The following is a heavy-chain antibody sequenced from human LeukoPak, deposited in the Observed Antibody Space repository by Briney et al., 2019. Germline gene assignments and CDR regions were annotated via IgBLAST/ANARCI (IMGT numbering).Heavy chain of an antibody. D-gene: IGHD3-16*01. V-gene: IGHV4-61*02. CDR3: ARVMITFGGVIFDY. CDR2: VYSGGGT. CDR1: GGSISSGSYY. J-gene: IGHJ4*02. Sequence: SRTLSLTCTVSGGSISSGSYYWSWIRQSAGKGLEWIGRVYSGGGTNYNPSLKSRVTISVDTSKNQFSLKLSSVTAADTAVYYCARVMITFGGVIFDYWGQGTLVTVSS.